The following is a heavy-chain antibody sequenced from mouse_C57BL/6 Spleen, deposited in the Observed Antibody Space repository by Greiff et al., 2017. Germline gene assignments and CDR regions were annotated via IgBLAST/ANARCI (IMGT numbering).Heavy chain of an antibody. CDR1: GYSITSGYY. D-gene: IGHD1-1*02. CDR2: ISYDGSN. V-gene: IGHV3-6*01. J-gene: IGHJ4*01. CDR3: ARVGGYYAMDY. Sequence: EVKLVESGPGLVKPSQSLSLTCSVTGYSITSGYYWNWIRQFPGNKLEWMGYISYDGSNNYNPSLKNRISITRDTSKNQFFLKLNSVTTEDTATYYCARVGGYYAMDYWGQGTSVTVSS.